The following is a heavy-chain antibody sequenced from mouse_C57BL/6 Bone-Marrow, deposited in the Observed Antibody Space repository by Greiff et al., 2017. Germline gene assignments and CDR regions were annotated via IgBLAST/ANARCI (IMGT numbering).Heavy chain of an antibody. D-gene: IGHD2-13*01. J-gene: IGHJ3*01. V-gene: IGHV1-76*01. Sequence: LVESGAELVRPGASVKLSCKASGYTFTDYYINWVKQRPGQGLEWIARIYPGSGNTYYNEKFKGKATLTAEKSSSTAYMQLSSLTSEDSAVYFCVSSRRDYWAYWGQGTLVTVSA. CDR3: VSSRRDYWAY. CDR2: IYPGSGNT. CDR1: GYTFTDYY.